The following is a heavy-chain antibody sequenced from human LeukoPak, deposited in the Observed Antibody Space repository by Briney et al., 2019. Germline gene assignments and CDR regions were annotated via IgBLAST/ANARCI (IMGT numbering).Heavy chain of an antibody. CDR1: GVSISSTT. Sequence: SETLSLTCAVSGVSISSTTGAGSGSPQGRGLEWIGYIYYSGSTNYNPSLKSRVTISVDTSKNQFSLKLSSVTAADTAVYYCARALARGFDYWGQGTLVTVSS. CDR2: IYYSGST. V-gene: IGHV4-59*01. J-gene: IGHJ4*02. CDR3: ARALARGFDY. D-gene: IGHD3-10*01.